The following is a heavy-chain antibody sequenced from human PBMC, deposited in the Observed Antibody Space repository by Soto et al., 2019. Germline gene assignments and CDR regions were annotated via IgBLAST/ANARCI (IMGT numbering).Heavy chain of an antibody. CDR1: GFTFSSYA. J-gene: IGHJ5*02. Sequence: EVQLLESGGGLVQPGGSLRLSCAASGFTFSSYAMSWVRQAPGKGLEWVSAISGSGGSTYYADSVKGRFTISRDNSKNTLYLQMNSLRAEDTAVYYCAKDRGSGSYSVGDWFDPWGQGTLVTVSS. CDR2: ISGSGGST. CDR3: AKDRGSGSYSVGDWFDP. V-gene: IGHV3-23*01. D-gene: IGHD3-10*01.